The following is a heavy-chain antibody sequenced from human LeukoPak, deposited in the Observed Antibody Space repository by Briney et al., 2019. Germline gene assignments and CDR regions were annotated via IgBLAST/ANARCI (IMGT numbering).Heavy chain of an antibody. V-gene: IGHV3-74*01. D-gene: IGHD2/OR15-2a*01. CDR1: GNYW. CDR2: INSDGSWT. J-gene: IGHJ4*02. CDR3: VSFYETY. Sequence: GGSLRLSCVASGNYWMHWVRQAPGKGLVWVSHINSDGSWTSYADSVKGRFTISKDNAKNTVYLQVNSLRAEDTAVYYCVSFYETYWGRGTLVTVSS.